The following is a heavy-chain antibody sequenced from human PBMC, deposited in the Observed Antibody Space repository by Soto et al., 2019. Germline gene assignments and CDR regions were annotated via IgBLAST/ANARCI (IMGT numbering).Heavy chain of an antibody. V-gene: IGHV3-64D*08. CDR1: GFTFSSYA. CDR3: AVVAGSYYFDS. CDR2: IKNSGSST. D-gene: IGHD6-19*01. Sequence: EVQLVESGGGLVQSGGSLRLSCSASGFTFSSYAMHWVRQAPGKGLEYVSAIKNSGSSTNYADSVKGRFTVSRDNSKNTLYLHRSSLRSEDTAVYYCAVVAGSYYFDSWGHGTLVTVSS. J-gene: IGHJ4*01.